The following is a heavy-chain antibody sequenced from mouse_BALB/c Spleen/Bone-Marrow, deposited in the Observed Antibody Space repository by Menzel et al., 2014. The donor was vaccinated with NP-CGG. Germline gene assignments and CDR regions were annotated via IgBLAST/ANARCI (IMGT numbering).Heavy chain of an antibody. D-gene: IGHD1-1*01. J-gene: IGHJ2*01. CDR3: ASSPYGYFDY. V-gene: IGHV5-17*02. CDR1: GSTFSSFG. CDR2: ISSGSSTI. Sequence: EVRLMESGGGLVQPGGSRKLSCAASGSTFSSFGMHWVRQAPEKGLEWVAYISSGSSTIYYADTVKGRFTISRDNPKNTLFLQMTSLRSEDTAMYYCASSPYGYFDYWGQGTTLTVSS.